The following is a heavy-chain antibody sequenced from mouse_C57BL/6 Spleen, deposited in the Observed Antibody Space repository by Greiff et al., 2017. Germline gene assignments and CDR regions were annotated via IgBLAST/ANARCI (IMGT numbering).Heavy chain of an antibody. D-gene: IGHD1-1*01. V-gene: IGHV1-26*01. CDR3: AREYYYGYAMDY. Sequence: EVQLQQSGPELVKPGASVKISCKASGYTFTDYYMNWVKQSHGKSLEWIGDINPNNGGTSYNQKFKGKATLTVDKSSSTAYMELRSLTSEDSAVYYCAREYYYGYAMDYWGQGTSVTVSS. CDR2: INPNNGGT. J-gene: IGHJ4*01. CDR1: GYTFTDYY.